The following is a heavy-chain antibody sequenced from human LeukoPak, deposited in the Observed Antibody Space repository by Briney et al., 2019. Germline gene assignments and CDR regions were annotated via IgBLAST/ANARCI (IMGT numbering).Heavy chain of an antibody. J-gene: IGHJ4*02. Sequence: GGSLRLSCAASGFTFSSYAMHWVRQAPGKGLEWVALISYDGSNKYYADSVKARFIISRDNSKNTVYLQMNSLRAEDMALYYCAKSVWVSAAGKVAEFRFDYWGQGTLVTVSS. CDR2: ISYDGSNK. CDR1: GFTFSSYA. CDR3: AKSVWVSAAGKVAEFRFDY. D-gene: IGHD6-13*01. V-gene: IGHV3-30*04.